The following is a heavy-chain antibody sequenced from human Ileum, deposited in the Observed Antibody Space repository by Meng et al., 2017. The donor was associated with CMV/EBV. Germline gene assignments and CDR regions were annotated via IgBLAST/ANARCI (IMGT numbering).Heavy chain of an antibody. V-gene: IGHV1-69*05. CDR2: IIPIFGTA. J-gene: IGHJ6*01. D-gene: IGHD6-13*01. CDR3: ARGRIAAAGHYYYGMDV. CDR1: GGTFSSYA. Sequence: SVKVSCKASGGTFSSYAISWVRQAPGQGLEWMGGIIPIFGTANYAQKFQGRVTITTDESTSTAYMELSSLRSEDTAVYYCARGRIAAAGHYYYGMDVWGQGTTVTGSS.